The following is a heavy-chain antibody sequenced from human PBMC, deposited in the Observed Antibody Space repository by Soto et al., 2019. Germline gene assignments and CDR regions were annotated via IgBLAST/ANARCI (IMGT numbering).Heavy chain of an antibody. J-gene: IGHJ6*02. Sequence: GGSLRLSCAASGLAFSYYGMHWVRQAPGKGLEWVAVMSYDDKSHYYADSVEGRFSVSRDNSRNTLYLQMNSLRGDDTAIYYCAKDNMVRDNSFKYGMDVWGHGATVTVSS. CDR2: MSYDDKSH. D-gene: IGHD3-10*01. CDR3: AKDNMVRDNSFKYGMDV. V-gene: IGHV3-30*18. CDR1: GLAFSYYG.